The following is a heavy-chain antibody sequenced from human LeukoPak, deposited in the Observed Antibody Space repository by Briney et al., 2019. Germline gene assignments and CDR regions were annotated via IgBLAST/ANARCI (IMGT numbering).Heavy chain of an antibody. CDR3: ARGGYCSSTSCYALDV. D-gene: IGHD2-2*01. Sequence: SQTLSLTCTVSGGSISSGGYYWSWIRQHPGKGLVWIGYIYYSGSTYYNPSLKSRVTISVDTSKNQFSLKLSSVTAADTAVYYCARGGYCSSTSCYALDVWGEGTTVTVSS. CDR1: GGSISSGGYY. J-gene: IGHJ6*04. CDR2: IYYSGST. V-gene: IGHV4-31*03.